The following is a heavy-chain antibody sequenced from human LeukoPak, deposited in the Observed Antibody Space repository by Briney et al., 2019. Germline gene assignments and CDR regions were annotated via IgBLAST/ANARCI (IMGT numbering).Heavy chain of an antibody. V-gene: IGHV1-69*13. J-gene: IGHJ4*02. CDR2: IIPIFGTA. CDR1: GGTFSSYA. CDR3: ATGDYDILTGYYTDYYFDY. Sequence: SVKVSCKASGGTFSSYAISWVRQAPGQGLEWMGGIIPIFGTANYAQKFQGRVTITADESTSTAYMELSSLRSEDTAVYYCATGDYDILTGYYTDYYFDYWGQGNLVTVSS. D-gene: IGHD3-9*01.